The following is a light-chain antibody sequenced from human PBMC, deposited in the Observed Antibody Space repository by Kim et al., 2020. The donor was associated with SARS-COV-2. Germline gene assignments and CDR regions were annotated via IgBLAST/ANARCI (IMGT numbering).Light chain of an antibody. CDR2: DVS. CDR3: SSYTSSSTGV. J-gene: IGLJ3*02. CDR1: SSDVGDYHY. Sequence: GQSTTISCTGSSSDVGDYHYFSWYQQHPGKAPKLMTYDVSNRPSGVSSRFSGSKSGNTASLTISGLQAEDEADYYCSSYTSSSTGVFGGGTQLTVL. V-gene: IGLV2-14*03.